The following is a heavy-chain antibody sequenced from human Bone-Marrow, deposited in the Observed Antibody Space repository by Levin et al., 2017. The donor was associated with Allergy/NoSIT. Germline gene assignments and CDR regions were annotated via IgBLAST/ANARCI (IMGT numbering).Heavy chain of an antibody. Sequence: GGSLRLSCSASGFNFSSYWMHWVRQAPGKGLVWVSRINRDGSSTSYADSVKGRFTISRDNAKNTLYLQMNSLRAEDTSVYYCARDRVTTNWYFDLWSRGTLVTVFS. J-gene: IGHJ2*01. V-gene: IGHV3-74*01. CDR3: ARDRVTTNWYFDL. CDR1: GFNFSSYW. CDR2: INRDGSST. D-gene: IGHD4-17*01.